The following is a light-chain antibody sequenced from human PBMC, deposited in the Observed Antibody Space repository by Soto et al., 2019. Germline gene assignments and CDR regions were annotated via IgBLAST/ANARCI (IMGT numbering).Light chain of an antibody. CDR1: KSVSSN. V-gene: IGKV3D-15*01. CDR3: QQYNNWAYT. J-gene: IGKJ2*01. Sequence: EIVMSQSPATLSVSPGERATLSCRSSKSVSSNLAWYQRKPGQAPSLLIYGASTRATGIPGRFSGSGSGTEFILTISSLQSEDFAVYYCQQYNNWAYTFGQGTKLEIK. CDR2: GAS.